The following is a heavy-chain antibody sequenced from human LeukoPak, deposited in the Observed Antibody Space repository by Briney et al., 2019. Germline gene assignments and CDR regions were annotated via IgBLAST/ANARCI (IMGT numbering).Heavy chain of an antibody. CDR3: ARRRLEILWGSYRYPPYYFDY. Sequence: SETLPLTCAVYGGSFSGYYWSWIRQPPGKGLEWIGKINHSGSTNYNPSLKSRVTISVDTSKNQFSLKLSSVTAADTAVYYCARRRLEILWGSYRYPPYYFDYWGQGTLVTVSS. D-gene: IGHD3-16*02. V-gene: IGHV4-34*01. CDR1: GGSFSGYY. J-gene: IGHJ4*02. CDR2: INHSGST.